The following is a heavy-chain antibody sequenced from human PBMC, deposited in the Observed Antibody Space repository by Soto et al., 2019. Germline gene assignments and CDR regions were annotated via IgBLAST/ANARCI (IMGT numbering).Heavy chain of an antibody. CDR1: GFTFSSYG. CDR2: ISYDGSNK. V-gene: IGHV3-30*18. D-gene: IGHD2-2*03. Sequence: QVQLVESGGGVVQPGRSLRLSCAASGFTFSSYGMHWVRQAPGKGLEWVAVISYDGSNKYYADSVKGRFTISRDNSKNTLDLQMNSLRAEDTAVYYCAKDPMDMVVVPAAFPYYYYGMDVWGQGTTVTVSS. J-gene: IGHJ6*02. CDR3: AKDPMDMVVVPAAFPYYYYGMDV.